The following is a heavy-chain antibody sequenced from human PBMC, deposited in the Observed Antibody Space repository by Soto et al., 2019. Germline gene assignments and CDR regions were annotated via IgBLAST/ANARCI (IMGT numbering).Heavy chain of an antibody. D-gene: IGHD5-12*01. Sequence: ASVKVSCKASGYTFTGHYMHWVRQAPGQGLEWMGWINPNSGGTNYAQKFKGRVTMTRDTSISTAYMELSRLRSDDTAVYYCARGRGDGRREYNWFDPWGQGTLVTVSS. V-gene: IGHV1-2*02. CDR1: GYTFTGHY. CDR2: INPNSGGT. CDR3: ARGRGDGRREYNWFDP. J-gene: IGHJ5*02.